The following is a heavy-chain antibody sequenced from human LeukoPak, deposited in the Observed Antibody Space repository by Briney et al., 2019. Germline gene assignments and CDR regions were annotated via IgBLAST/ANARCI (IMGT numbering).Heavy chain of an antibody. CDR2: ISSSSSYI. Sequence: TGGSLRLSCAASGFTFSSYSMNWVRQAPGKGLEWVSSISSSSSYIYYADSVKGRFTISRDNAKNSLYLQMNSLRAEDTAVYYCARGGGIMYYYMDVWGKGTTVTVSS. J-gene: IGHJ6*03. D-gene: IGHD3-16*01. CDR3: ARGGGIMYYYMDV. CDR1: GFTFSSYS. V-gene: IGHV3-21*01.